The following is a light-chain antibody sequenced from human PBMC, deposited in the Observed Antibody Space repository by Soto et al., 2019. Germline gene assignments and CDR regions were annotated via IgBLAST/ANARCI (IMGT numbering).Light chain of an antibody. J-gene: IGKJ1*01. Sequence: DIQMTQSPSTLSAALGDRVTITCRTSPTISSWLAWYQQKPGKAPKLRIYKASTLKSGVQSRFSGSGAGTEFTLTTNILQPDDIATYYYKHYNSYSEAFGQGTKVDIK. CDR2: KAS. CDR1: PTISSW. V-gene: IGKV1-5*03. CDR3: KHYNSYSEA.